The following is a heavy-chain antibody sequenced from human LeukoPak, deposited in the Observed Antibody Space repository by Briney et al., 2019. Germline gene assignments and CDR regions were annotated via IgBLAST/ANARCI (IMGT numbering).Heavy chain of an antibody. CDR3: VKDRPCETCMPMDA. D-gene: IGHD2-2*01. V-gene: IGHV3-23*01. CDR1: GFTFTDYS. Sequence: GGSLRLSCAASGFTFTDYSMSWVRQAPGKGLEWVSGLGRSGENRYYATSVRGRFSISRDNSKDTVYLQMNSLRAEDTAIYYCVKDRPCETCMPMDAWGQGTLDTVSS. J-gene: IGHJ5*02. CDR2: LGRSGENR.